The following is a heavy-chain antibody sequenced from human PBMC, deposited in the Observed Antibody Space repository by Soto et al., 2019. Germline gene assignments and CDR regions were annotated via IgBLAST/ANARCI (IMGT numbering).Heavy chain of an antibody. CDR2: IYYSGST. CDR3: ARGDGYTAMVAY. D-gene: IGHD5-18*01. Sequence: SETLSLTCTVSGGSVSSGSYYWSWIRQPPGKGLEWIGYIYYSGSTNYNPSLKSRVTISVDTSKNQFSLKLSSVTAADTAVYYCARGDGYTAMVAYWGQGTLVTVSS. J-gene: IGHJ4*02. V-gene: IGHV4-61*01. CDR1: GGSVSSGSYY.